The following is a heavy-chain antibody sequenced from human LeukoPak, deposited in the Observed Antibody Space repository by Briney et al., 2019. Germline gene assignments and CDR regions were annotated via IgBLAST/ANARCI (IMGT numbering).Heavy chain of an antibody. J-gene: IGHJ4*02. CDR2: INPKSGDT. Sequence: ASVEVSCKASGYTFTGQYYIHWVRQAPGQGLKWMGWINPKSGDTNYAQKFQGRVTMARDTSIGTAYMELTRLRYDDTAVYYCAREDIYTSLSLDYWGQGTLVTVSS. V-gene: IGHV1-2*02. CDR1: GYTFTGQYY. D-gene: IGHD2-2*02. CDR3: AREDIYTSLSLDY.